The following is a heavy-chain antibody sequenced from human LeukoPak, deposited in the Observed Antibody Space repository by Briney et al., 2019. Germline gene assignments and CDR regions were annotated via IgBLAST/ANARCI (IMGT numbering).Heavy chain of an antibody. CDR1: GFTFSDYY. Sequence: GGSLRLSCAASGFTFSDYYMSWIRQAPGKGLEWVSYISSSGSTIYYADSVKGRFTISRDNAKNSLYLQMNSLRAEDTAVYYCARSLFGVVNGLYYYYYMDVWGKGTTVTVSS. CDR2: ISSSGSTI. CDR3: ARSLFGVVNGLYYYYYMDV. D-gene: IGHD3-3*01. J-gene: IGHJ6*03. V-gene: IGHV3-11*04.